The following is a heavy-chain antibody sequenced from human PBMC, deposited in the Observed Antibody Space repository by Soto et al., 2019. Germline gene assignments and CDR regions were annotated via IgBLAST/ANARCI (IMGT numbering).Heavy chain of an antibody. J-gene: IGHJ6*02. V-gene: IGHV1-58*01. CDR3: AAGVVLEWLGDYYGMDV. CDR2: IVVGSGNT. D-gene: IGHD3-3*01. Sequence: SVKVSCKASGFTFTSSAVQWVRQARGQRLEWIGWIVVGSGNTNYAQKFQERVTITRDMSTSTAYMELSSLRSEDTAVYYCAAGVVLEWLGDYYGMDVWGQGTTVTVSS. CDR1: GFTFTSSA.